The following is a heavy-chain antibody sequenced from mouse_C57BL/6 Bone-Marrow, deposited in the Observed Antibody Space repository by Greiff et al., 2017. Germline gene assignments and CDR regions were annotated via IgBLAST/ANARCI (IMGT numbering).Heavy chain of an antibody. Sequence: QVQLQQSGAELARPGASVKLSCKASGYTFTSYGISWVKQRTGQGLEWIGEIYPRSGNTYYNEKFKGKATLTADKSSSTAYMELRSLTSEDSAVYFCARSRCITTVVAEGFAYWGQGTLVTVSA. D-gene: IGHD1-1*01. CDR3: ARSRCITTVVAEGFAY. J-gene: IGHJ3*01. CDR1: GYTFTSYG. CDR2: IYPRSGNT. V-gene: IGHV1-81*01.